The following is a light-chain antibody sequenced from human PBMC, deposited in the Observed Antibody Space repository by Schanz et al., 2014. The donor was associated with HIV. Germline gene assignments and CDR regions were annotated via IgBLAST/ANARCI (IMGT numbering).Light chain of an antibody. CDR1: SNDIGAYRY. CDR3: AAWDDSLRGWV. CDR2: EVT. J-gene: IGLJ3*02. Sequence: QSVLTQPPSASGSPGQSVTISCTGTSNDIGAYRYVSWYQHHPGRAPRLLIYEVTKRPSGVPDRFSGSKSGTSASLAISGLQSEDEADYYCAAWDDSLRGWVFGGGTKLTVL. V-gene: IGLV2-8*01.